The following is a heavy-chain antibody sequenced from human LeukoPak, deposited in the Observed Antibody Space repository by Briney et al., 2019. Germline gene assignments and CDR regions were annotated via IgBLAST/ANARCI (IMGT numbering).Heavy chain of an antibody. J-gene: IGHJ5*02. CDR2: ISGSGGST. CDR1: GFTFSSYA. D-gene: IGHD3-3*01. CDR3: AKGPPGDFWSGYLFDP. V-gene: IGHV3-23*01. Sequence: GGSLRLSCAASGFTFSSYAMSWVRQAPGKGLEWVSAISGSGGSTYYADSVKGRFTISRDNSKNTPYLQMNSLRAEDTAVYYCAKGPPGDFWSGYLFDPWGQGTLVTVSS.